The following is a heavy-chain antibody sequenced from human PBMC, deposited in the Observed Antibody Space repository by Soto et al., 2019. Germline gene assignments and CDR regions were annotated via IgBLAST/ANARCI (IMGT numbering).Heavy chain of an antibody. Sequence: EVQLAESGGDLVQPGGSLRLSCAVSGLTFSTFWMTWVRQAPGKGLEWVANIKYDGSEKHYVDSVKGRFTISRDNAKNSLFLEMSSLGAEDTAVYYCASGGHVDYCGQGTLVTVSS. J-gene: IGHJ4*02. V-gene: IGHV3-7*01. CDR2: IKYDGSEK. CDR3: ASGGHVDY. D-gene: IGHD1-26*01. CDR1: GLTFSTFW.